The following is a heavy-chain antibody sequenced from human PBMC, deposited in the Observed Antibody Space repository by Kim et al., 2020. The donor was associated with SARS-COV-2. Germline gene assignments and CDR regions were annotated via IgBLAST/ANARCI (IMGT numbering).Heavy chain of an antibody. V-gene: IGHV1-69*04. J-gene: IGHJ4*02. D-gene: IGHD4-4*01. CDR3: AGAYSKDPPVIDY. CDR1: GGTFSSYA. Sequence: SVKVSCKASGGTFSSYAISWVRQAPGQGLEWMGRIIPILGIANYAQKFQGRVTITADKSTSTAYMELSSLRSEDTAVYYCAGAYSKDPPVIDYWGQGTLVTVSS. CDR2: IIPILGIA.